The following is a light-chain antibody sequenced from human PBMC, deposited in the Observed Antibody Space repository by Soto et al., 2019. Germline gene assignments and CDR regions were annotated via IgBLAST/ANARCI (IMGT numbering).Light chain of an antibody. Sequence: EIVLTQSPGTLSLSPGERATLSCRASQSVSSSYLAWYQQKPGQAPRLLIYGASSRATGIPDRFSGSGSGTDFTLTISRLEPEDFAVYYCQQYGSSPRDFGGGTKVEIK. CDR1: QSVSSSY. CDR3: QQYGSSPRD. CDR2: GAS. J-gene: IGKJ4*01. V-gene: IGKV3-20*01.